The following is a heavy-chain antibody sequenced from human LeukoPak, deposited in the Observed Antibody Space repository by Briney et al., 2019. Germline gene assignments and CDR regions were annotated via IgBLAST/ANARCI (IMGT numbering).Heavy chain of an antibody. J-gene: IGHJ5*02. Sequence: SETLSLTCTVSGGSISSHYWSWIRQPPRKGLEWIGYIYYSGSTNYNPSLKSRVTISVDTSKNQFSLKLSSVTAAATAVYYCARDSEAALVQGHWFDPWGQGTLVTVSS. CDR2: IYYSGST. CDR3: ARDSEAALVQGHWFDP. D-gene: IGHD6-6*01. V-gene: IGHV4-59*11. CDR1: GGSISSHY.